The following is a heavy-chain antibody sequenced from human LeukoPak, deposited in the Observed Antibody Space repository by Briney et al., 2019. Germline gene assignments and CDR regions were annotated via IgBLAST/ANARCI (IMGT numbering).Heavy chain of an antibody. CDR2: ISDTGRLS. V-gene: IGHV3-23*01. Sequence: PGGSLRLSCAASGFTFSSSAMSWVRQAPGKGLEWVAAISDTGRLSYCADSVNGRFTISRDNSKNTLSLQMNSLRAADTAVYYCANGHPGVDYWGQGTLVTVSS. D-gene: IGHD7-27*01. J-gene: IGHJ4*02. CDR1: GFTFSSSA. CDR3: ANGHPGVDY.